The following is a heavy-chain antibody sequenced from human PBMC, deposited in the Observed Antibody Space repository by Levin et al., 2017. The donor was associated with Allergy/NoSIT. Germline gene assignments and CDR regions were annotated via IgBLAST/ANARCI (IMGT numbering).Heavy chain of an antibody. CDR1: GYTFTSYD. Sequence: ASVKVSCKASGYTFTSYDINWVRQATGQGLEWMGWMNPNSGNTGYAQKFQGRVTMTRNTSISTAYMELSSLRSEDTAVYYCARGHCGGDCLGVNWFDPWGQGTLVTVSS. D-gene: IGHD2-21*02. V-gene: IGHV1-8*01. CDR3: ARGHCGGDCLGVNWFDP. J-gene: IGHJ5*02. CDR2: MNPNSGNT.